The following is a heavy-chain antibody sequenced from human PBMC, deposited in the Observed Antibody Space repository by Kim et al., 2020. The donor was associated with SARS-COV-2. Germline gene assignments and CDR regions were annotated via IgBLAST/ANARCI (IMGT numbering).Heavy chain of an antibody. J-gene: IGHJ5*02. CDR3: TRLSANWNDGWRWFDP. CDR1: GFTFSGSA. Sequence: GGSLRLSCAASGFTFSGSAMHWVRQASGKGLEWVGRIRSKANSYATAYAASVKGRFTISRDDSKNTAYLQMNSLKTEDTAVYYCTRLSANWNDGWRWFDPWGQGTLVTVSS. V-gene: IGHV3-73*01. CDR2: IRSKANSYAT. D-gene: IGHD1-1*01.